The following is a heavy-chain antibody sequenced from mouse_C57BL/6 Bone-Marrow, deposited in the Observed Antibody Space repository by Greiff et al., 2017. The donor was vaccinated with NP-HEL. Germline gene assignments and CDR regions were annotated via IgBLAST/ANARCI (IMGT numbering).Heavy chain of an antibody. V-gene: IGHV8-12*01. CDR2: LYWDDAK. CDR3: ACAITTGLYFDD. D-gene: IGHD1-2*01. J-gene: IGHJ2*01. Sequence: QVTLQESGPGILQSSQTLSLTCSFSGFSLSTSGMGVSWIRPPSGQGLEWLAHLYWDDAKRYNPSLMSRLTISKDTSRNQVFLKITRVDTADTATYYCACAITTGLYFDDWGQGTTLTVSS. CDR1: GFSLSTSGMG.